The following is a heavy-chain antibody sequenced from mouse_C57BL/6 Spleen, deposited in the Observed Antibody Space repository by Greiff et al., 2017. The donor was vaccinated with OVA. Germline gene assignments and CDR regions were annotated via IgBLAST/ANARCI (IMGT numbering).Heavy chain of an antibody. J-gene: IGHJ2*01. D-gene: IGHD6-5*01. Sequence: QVQLQQSGTELVKPGASVKLSCKASGYTFTSYWMHWVKQRPGQGLEWIGNINPSNGGTNYNEQFKSKATLTVDKSSSTAYMQLSSLTSEDSAVYYCARGSLRFYYFDDWGKGTTLTVSS. CDR3: ARGSLRFYYFDD. CDR2: INPSNGGT. V-gene: IGHV1-53*01. CDR1: GYTFTSYW.